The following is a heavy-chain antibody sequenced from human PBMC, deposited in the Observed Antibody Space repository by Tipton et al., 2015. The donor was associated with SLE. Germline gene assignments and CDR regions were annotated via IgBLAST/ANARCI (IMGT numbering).Heavy chain of an antibody. CDR3: ARGPSYCMDV. V-gene: IGHV4-39*07. CDR1: NGSISSSPYY. CDR2: IYYSGST. J-gene: IGHJ6*03. Sequence: TLSLTCTVSNGSISSSPYYWGWIRQSPGKGLEWVGSIYYSGSTYYNPSLKSRVTISVDTSRNQCSLNLTSVTAADTAVYYCARGPSYCMDVWGKGTTVAVSS.